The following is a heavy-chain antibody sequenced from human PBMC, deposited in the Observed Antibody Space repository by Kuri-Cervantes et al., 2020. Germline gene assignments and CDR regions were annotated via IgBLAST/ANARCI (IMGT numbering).Heavy chain of an antibody. V-gene: IGHV4-4*02. Sequence: SCAVSGGSISGTNWWSWVRQPPGKGLEWIGEINHSGSTNYNPSLKSRVTISVDTSKNQFSLKLSSVTAADTAVYYCARSSAAGTIDPWGQGTLVTVSS. D-gene: IGHD6-13*01. CDR1: GGSISGTNW. CDR2: INHSGST. J-gene: IGHJ5*02. CDR3: ARSSAAGTIDP.